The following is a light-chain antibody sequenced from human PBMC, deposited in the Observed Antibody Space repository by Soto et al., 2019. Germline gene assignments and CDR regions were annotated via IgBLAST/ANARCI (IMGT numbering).Light chain of an antibody. V-gene: IGLV2-8*01. CDR2: EVS. J-gene: IGLJ1*01. Sequence: HSVLTQPPSASGSPGQSFTISCTGTSSDVGGYNYVSWYQQHPGKAPKLMIYEVSKRPSGVPDRFSGSKSGNTASLTVSGLQAEDEADYYCSSYAGSNNLYVFGTGTKVTVL. CDR1: SSDVGGYNY. CDR3: SSYAGSNNLYV.